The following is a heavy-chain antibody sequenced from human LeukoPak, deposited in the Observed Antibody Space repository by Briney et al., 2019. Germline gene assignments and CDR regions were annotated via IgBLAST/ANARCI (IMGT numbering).Heavy chain of an antibody. Sequence: GGSLRVSCAASGFTFDDYAMHWVRQAPGKGLEWVSGISWNSGGIGYADSVKGRFTISRDNAKNSLYLQMNSLRAEDTALYYCAKEYSSSWRHDAFDIWGQGTMVTVSS. CDR1: GFTFDDYA. CDR3: AKEYSSSWRHDAFDI. J-gene: IGHJ3*02. CDR2: ISWNSGGI. V-gene: IGHV3-9*01. D-gene: IGHD6-13*01.